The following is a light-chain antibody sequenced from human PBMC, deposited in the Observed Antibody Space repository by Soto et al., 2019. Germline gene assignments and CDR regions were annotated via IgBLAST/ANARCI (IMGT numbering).Light chain of an antibody. Sequence: AIRMTQSPSSFSSSTVDIVTITCRASQGISSYLAWYQQKPGKAPELLISDASTLATGVPSRFSGSGSGTEFTLTISSLQTDDSATYFCQEYKTYAFGPGTKVDIK. CDR1: QGISSY. J-gene: IGKJ2*01. V-gene: IGKV1-8*01. CDR3: QEYKTYA. CDR2: DAS.